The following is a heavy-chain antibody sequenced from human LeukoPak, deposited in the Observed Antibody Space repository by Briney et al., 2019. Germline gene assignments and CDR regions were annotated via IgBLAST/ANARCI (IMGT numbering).Heavy chain of an antibody. CDR1: GFTFSSYA. J-gene: IGHJ4*02. Sequence: GSLRLSCAASGFTFSSYAMSWVRQAPGKGLEWVSGISASGGTTYYADSVKGRFTISRDNSKNTLYLQMNSLRAEDTAVYYCAKDPTDFDSSGQTYFDYWGQGTLVTVSS. D-gene: IGHD3-22*01. V-gene: IGHV3-23*01. CDR2: ISASGGTT. CDR3: AKDPTDFDSSGQTYFDY.